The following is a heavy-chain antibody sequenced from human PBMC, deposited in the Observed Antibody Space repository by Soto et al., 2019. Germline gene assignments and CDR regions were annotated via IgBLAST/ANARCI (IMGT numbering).Heavy chain of an antibody. J-gene: IGHJ4*02. CDR1: GYTLTELS. CDR3: ATTPYKNVVPAALDY. V-gene: IGHV1-24*01. D-gene: IGHD2-2*01. Sequence: ASVKVSCKVSGYTLTELSIHWVRQAPGKGLEWMGGFDPEDGETIYAQKFQGRVTMTEDTSTDTAYMELSSLRSEDTAVYYCATTPYKNVVPAALDYWGQGTLVTVSS. CDR2: FDPEDGET.